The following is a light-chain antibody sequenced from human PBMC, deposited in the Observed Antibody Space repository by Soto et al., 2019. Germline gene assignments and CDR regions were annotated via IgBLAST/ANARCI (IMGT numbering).Light chain of an antibody. V-gene: IGKV1-39*01. CDR3: QQVNDYPIT. J-gene: IGKJ5*01. CDR1: QSISSY. CDR2: AAS. Sequence: DIHMTHSPSSLSSSVLYIFTITCRASQSISSYLNWYQQKPGKAPKLLIYAASSLQSGVPSRFSGSGSGTDFTLTISSLQPEDFATYHCQQVNDYPITFGQGTRLEIK.